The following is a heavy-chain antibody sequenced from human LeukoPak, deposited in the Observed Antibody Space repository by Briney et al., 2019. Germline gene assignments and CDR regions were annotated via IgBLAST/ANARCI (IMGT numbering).Heavy chain of an antibody. D-gene: IGHD6-19*01. CDR1: GGSISSYY. CDR3: ARGSGWSSGWYSVFWFDP. J-gene: IGHJ5*02. CDR2: IYYSGST. V-gene: IGHV4-59*01. Sequence: TSETLSLTCTVSGGSISSYYWSWIRQPPGKGLEWIGYIYYSGSTNYNPSLKSRVTISVDTSKNQFSLKLSSVTAADTAVYYCARGSGWSSGWYSVFWFDPWGQGTLVTVSS.